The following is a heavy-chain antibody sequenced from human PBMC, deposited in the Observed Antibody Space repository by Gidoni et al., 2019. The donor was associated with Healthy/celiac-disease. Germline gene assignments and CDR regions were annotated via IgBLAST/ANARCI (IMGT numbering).Heavy chain of an antibody. V-gene: IGHV3-23*01. Sequence: EVQLLESGGGLVQPGGSLRLSCAASGFTFSSYAMSWVRQAPGKGLEWVSAISGGGGSTYYADSVKGRFTISRDNSKNTLYLQMNSLRAEDTAVYYCAKDYGDTKYYFDYWGQGTLVTVSS. J-gene: IGHJ4*02. CDR2: ISGGGGST. D-gene: IGHD7-27*01. CDR1: GFTFSSYA. CDR3: AKDYGDTKYYFDY.